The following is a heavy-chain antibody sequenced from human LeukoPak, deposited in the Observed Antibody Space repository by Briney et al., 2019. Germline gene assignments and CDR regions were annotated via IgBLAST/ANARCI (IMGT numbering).Heavy chain of an antibody. D-gene: IGHD3-22*01. CDR3: AGRRYYDSTGYLE. CDR2: IYYSGST. Sequence: SETLSLTCTISGGFISSSSYYWGWIRQPPGKGLEWIGDIYYSGSTYYNPALKSRVSMSIDTSKNQFSLELRSVAAADTALYYCAGRRYYDSTGYLEWGQGTLVTVTS. CDR1: GGFISSSSYY. V-gene: IGHV4-39*01. J-gene: IGHJ1*01.